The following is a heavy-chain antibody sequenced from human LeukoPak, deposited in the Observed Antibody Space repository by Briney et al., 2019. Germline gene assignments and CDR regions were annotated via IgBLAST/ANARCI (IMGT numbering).Heavy chain of an antibody. V-gene: IGHV3-30*18. CDR3: AKLGSSSWDY. J-gene: IGHJ4*02. CDR2: ISYDGINK. CDR1: GFTFSSYI. D-gene: IGHD6-13*01. Sequence: GGSLRLSCAASGFTFSSYIMHWVRQTPGKGLEWVAVISYDGINKYYADSVKGRFTISRDNSKNTLYLQMNSLRAEDTAVYYCAKLGSSSWDYWGQGTLVTVSS.